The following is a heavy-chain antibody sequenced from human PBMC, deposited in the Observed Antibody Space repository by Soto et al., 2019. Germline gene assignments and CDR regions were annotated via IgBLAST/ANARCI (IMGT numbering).Heavy chain of an antibody. CDR3: ARGPRDGYNPGYLDY. Sequence: QVQLQESGPGLVKPSQTLSLTCTVSGGSISSGGHYWSWIRQNPGKGLEWIGYIYYSGSTYYNPSLKCRVTTSVDTTKNQFALKLSSVTAADTAVYYCARGPRDGYNPGYLDYWGQGTLVTVSS. CDR1: GGSISSGGHY. CDR2: IYYSGST. J-gene: IGHJ4*02. D-gene: IGHD5-12*01. V-gene: IGHV4-31*03.